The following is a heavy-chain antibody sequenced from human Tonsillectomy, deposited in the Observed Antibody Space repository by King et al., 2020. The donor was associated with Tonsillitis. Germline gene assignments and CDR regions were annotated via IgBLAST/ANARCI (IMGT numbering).Heavy chain of an antibody. CDR3: ARHSIGQQLSNFDS. J-gene: IGHJ4*02. D-gene: IGHD6-13*01. V-gene: IGHV4-39*01. CDR1: GVSISSSGYY. CDR2: IYFSGNT. Sequence: PLQESGPGLVKPSETLSLTCIVSGVSISSSGYYWGWIRQPPGKGLEWIGSIYFSGNTYYNPSLKSRVTMSVDTSKNQFSLKLTSVTAADTAVYYCARHSIGQQLSNFDSWGQGTLVTVSS.